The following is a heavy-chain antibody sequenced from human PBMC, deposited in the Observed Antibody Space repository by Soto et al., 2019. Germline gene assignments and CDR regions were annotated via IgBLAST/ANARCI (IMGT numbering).Heavy chain of an antibody. Sequence: EMQLVESGGGLVQPGGSLRLSCVASGFTFRHFLMSWVRQAPGKGLEWVANMDGRGNEIYYVDSVRGRFTISRDNARNSLYLQMSSLRVEDTVVYYCVGDHWGAAQFRGQGTLVTVSS. CDR2: MDGRGNEI. V-gene: IGHV3-7*04. CDR3: VGDHWGAAQF. CDR1: GFTFRHFL. D-gene: IGHD6-6*01. J-gene: IGHJ4*02.